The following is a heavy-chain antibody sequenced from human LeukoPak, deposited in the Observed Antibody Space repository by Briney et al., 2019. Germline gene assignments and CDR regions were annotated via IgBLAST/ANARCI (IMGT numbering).Heavy chain of an antibody. J-gene: IGHJ4*02. CDR3: ARGKSSYFNFDY. V-gene: IGHV4-34*01. D-gene: IGHD2-15*01. Sequence: SETLSLTCAVYGGSFSGYYWSWIGQPPGKGLEWIGEINHSGSTNYNPSLKSRVTISVDTSKNQFSLKLSSVAAADTAVYYCARGKSSYFNFDYWGQGTLVTVSS. CDR1: GGSFSGYY. CDR2: INHSGST.